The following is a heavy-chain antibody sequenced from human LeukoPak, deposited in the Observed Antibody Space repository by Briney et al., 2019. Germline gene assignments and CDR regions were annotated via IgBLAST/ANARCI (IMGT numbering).Heavy chain of an antibody. CDR3: AREFNGWYHFDY. J-gene: IGHJ4*02. CDR2: MKQDGSEK. Sequence: GGSLRLSCAASGFTFSSYWMSWVRQAPGKGLERVANMKQDGSEKYYVDSVKGRFTISRDNAKNSLYLQMNSLRADDTAVYYCAREFNGWYHFDYWGQGTLVTVSS. V-gene: IGHV3-7*01. CDR1: GFTFSSYW. D-gene: IGHD6-19*01.